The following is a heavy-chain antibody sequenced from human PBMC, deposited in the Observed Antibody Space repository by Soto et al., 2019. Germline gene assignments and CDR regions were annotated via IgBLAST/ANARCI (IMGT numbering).Heavy chain of an antibody. CDR3: AREAIGGYGYNSLGWFDP. J-gene: IGHJ5*02. Sequence: QVQLVQSGAEVKKPGASVKVSCKASGYTFTSYGISWVRQAPGQGLEWMGWISAYNGNTNYAQKLQGRVTMTTDTXTXTXXMELRSLRSDDTAVYYCAREAIGGYGYNSLGWFDPWGQGTLVTVSS. D-gene: IGHD5-12*01. CDR2: ISAYNGNT. CDR1: GYTFTSYG. V-gene: IGHV1-18*01.